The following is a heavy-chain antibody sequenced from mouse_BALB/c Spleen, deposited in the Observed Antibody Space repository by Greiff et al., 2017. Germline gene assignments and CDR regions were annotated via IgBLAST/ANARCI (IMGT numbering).Heavy chain of an antibody. V-gene: IGHV1-15*01. Sequence: QVQLQQSGAELVRPGASVTLSCKASGYTFTDYEMHWVKQTPVHGLEWIGAIDPETGGTAYNQKFKGKATLTADKSSSTAYMELRSLTSEDSAVYYCTSYGNYLAWFAYWGQGTLVTVSA. J-gene: IGHJ3*01. CDR1: GYTFTDYE. CDR2: IDPETGGT. D-gene: IGHD2-10*02. CDR3: TSYGNYLAWFAY.